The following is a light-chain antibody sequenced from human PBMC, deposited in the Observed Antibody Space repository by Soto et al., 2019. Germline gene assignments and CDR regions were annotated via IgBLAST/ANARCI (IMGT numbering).Light chain of an antibody. CDR2: ATS. CDR1: TGAVTRGHL. J-gene: IGLJ1*01. V-gene: IGLV7-46*01. Sequence: QAVVTQEPSLTVSPGDTVTLTCGSSTGAVTRGHLPSWFQQKPGQAPMTLIYATSNTHSWTPARFSGSLLGGKAALTLSGAQPEDEADYYCLLTYPGVRVFGTGTKLTVL. CDR3: LLTYPGVRV.